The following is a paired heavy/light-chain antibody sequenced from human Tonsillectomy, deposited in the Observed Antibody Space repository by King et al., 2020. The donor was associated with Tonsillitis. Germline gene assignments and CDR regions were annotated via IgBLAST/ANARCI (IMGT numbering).Heavy chain of an antibody. D-gene: IGHD1-1*01. J-gene: IGHJ3*02. CDR2: FSYDGSNK. V-gene: IGHV3-30-3*01. CDR3: SRGGHATDLHSFDI. CDR1: GFTVSPYT. Sequence: QVQLVESGGGMVQPGRSLRLSCSPSGFTVSPYTMHWVRQAPGKGLEWVAAFSYDGSNKYYADSVKGRFTISRDTSRNTLYLQMNSLRAEDTAMYYCSRGGHATDLHSFDIWGQGTMVTVSS.
Light chain of an antibody. Sequence: DIQMTQSPSTLSASVGDRLTLTCRASQSINKWLAWYQLKPGKAPNLLIYEASSLASGVPSRFSGSGSGTEFTLTITSLQPDDFATYYCQHSSNYWTFGQGTKVEIK. CDR2: EAS. J-gene: IGKJ1*01. CDR3: QHSSNYWT. CDR1: QSINKW. V-gene: IGKV1-5*03.